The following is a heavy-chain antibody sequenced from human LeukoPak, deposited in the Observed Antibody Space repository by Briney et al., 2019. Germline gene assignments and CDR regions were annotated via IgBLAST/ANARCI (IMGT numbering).Heavy chain of an antibody. CDR1: GCSFNTYW. CDR3: ARVWHYYGSSGDRTFDI. D-gene: IGHD3-22*01. CDR2: IDSDGTST. Sequence: GGSLRLSCAAPGCSFNTYWLHWVRQAPGKGLVWVSRIDSDGTSTNYADSVKGRFTISRDNAKNTVCLQMNSLRADDTAVYYCARVWHYYGSSGDRTFDIWGKGTMVTVSS. V-gene: IGHV3-74*01. J-gene: IGHJ3*02.